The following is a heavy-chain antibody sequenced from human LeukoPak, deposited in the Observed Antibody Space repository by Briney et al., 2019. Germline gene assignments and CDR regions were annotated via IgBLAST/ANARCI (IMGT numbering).Heavy chain of an antibody. D-gene: IGHD3-9*01. CDR1: GGTFSSYA. J-gene: IGHJ5*02. V-gene: IGHV1-69*13. CDR2: IIPIFGTA. Sequence: VASVTVSCTASGGTFSSYAISWVRQAPGQGLEWMGGIIPIFGTANYAQKFQGRVTITADESTSTAYMELSSLRSEDTAVYYCARAAYYDILTGYYSNWFDPWGQGTLVTVSS. CDR3: ARAAYYDILTGYYSNWFDP.